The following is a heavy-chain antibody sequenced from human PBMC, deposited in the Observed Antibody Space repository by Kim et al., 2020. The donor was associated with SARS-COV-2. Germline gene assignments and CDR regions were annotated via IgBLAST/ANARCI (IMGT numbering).Heavy chain of an antibody. D-gene: IGHD3-22*01. CDR3: AKDRVDSYHDSSEAFDY. V-gene: IGHV3-23*01. CDR2: ISGTGSTT. Sequence: GGSLRLSCTASGFTFSSYAMSWVRQAPGKGLEWVSSISGTGSTTYYADSVKGRFTISRDGSRNTLYLQMNSLRSEDTPVYYCAKDRVDSYHDSSEAFDYRGQGTLVTVS. J-gene: IGHJ4*02. CDR1: GFTFSSYA.